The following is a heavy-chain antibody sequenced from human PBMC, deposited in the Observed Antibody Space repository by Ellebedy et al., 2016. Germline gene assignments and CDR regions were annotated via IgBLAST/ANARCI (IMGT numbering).Heavy chain of an antibody. V-gene: IGHV1-69*04. D-gene: IGHD6-6*01. CDR3: ARAASARGYYYYMDV. Sequence: SVKVSXKASGGTFSSYAISWVRQAPGQGLEWMGRFSPFVDIGNYAQDFQGRLTITADESTSTAYMELSSLRSEDTAVYYCARAASARGYYYYMDVWGKGTTVTVSS. J-gene: IGHJ6*03. CDR2: FSPFVDIG. CDR1: GGTFSSYA.